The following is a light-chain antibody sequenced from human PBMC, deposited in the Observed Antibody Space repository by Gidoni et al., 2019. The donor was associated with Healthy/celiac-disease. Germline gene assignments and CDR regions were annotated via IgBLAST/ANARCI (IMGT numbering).Light chain of an antibody. CDR3: QAWDSSTQGV. CDR1: QLGDKY. Sequence: SYELTQPLPVSVSPGQTASITCSGDQLGDKYACWYQQKPGQSPVLVIYQDSKRPSGIPERFSGSNSGKTATLTISGTQAMDEADYYCQAWDSSTQGVFGGGTKLTVL. CDR2: QDS. J-gene: IGLJ2*01. V-gene: IGLV3-1*01.